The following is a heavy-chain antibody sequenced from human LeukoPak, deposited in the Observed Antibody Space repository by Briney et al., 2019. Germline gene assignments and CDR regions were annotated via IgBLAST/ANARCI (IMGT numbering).Heavy chain of an antibody. Sequence: SETLSLTCTVSGGSISSYYWSWIRQPPGKGLEWIGYIYYSGSTNYNPSLKSRVTISVDTSKNQFSLKLSSVTAADTAVYYCARTSVLRFLEWSIDIWGQGTMVTVSS. CDR1: GGSISSYY. J-gene: IGHJ3*02. CDR2: IYYSGST. V-gene: IGHV4-59*01. D-gene: IGHD3-3*01. CDR3: ARTSVLRFLEWSIDI.